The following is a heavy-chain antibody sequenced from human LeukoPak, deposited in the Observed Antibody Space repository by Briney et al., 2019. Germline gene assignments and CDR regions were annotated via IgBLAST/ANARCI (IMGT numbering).Heavy chain of an antibody. CDR3: VGELLTAAGTIGAFDI. J-gene: IGHJ3*02. CDR2: IWPNGSNK. CDR1: GFTFSTYG. V-gene: IGHV3-33*01. D-gene: IGHD6-13*01. Sequence: PGRSLRLSCAASGFTFSTYGMRWVRQAPGKGLEWVAVIWPNGSNKYHADSVKGRFTISRDNSKSTLFLQMSSLAAEDTAVYYCVGELLTAAGTIGAFDIWGRGTMVTVSS.